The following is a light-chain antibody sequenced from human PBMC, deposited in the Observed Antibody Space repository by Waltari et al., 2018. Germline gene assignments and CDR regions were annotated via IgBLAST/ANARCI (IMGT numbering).Light chain of an antibody. V-gene: IGKV1-6*01. J-gene: IGKJ4*01. CDR2: AAS. CDR3: LQDYNYPLT. CDR1: QGIRND. Sequence: AIQMTQSPSSLSASVGNRVIITCRASQGIRNDLGWYQQKPGKAPKLLIYAASSLQSGVPSRFSGSGSGTDFTLTISSLQPEDFATYYCLQDYNYPLTFGGGTKVEI.